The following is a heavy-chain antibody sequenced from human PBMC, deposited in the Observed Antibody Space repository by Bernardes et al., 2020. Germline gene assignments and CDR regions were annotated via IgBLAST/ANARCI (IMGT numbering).Heavy chain of an antibody. V-gene: IGHV3-30-3*01. Sequence: GGSLRLSCVASGFTFINYAMHWVRQAPGKGLEWVAVISYDGSSKYYADSVKGRFTISRDNSKNTLYLQMNSLRAEDTAVYYCAREEEYYFDYWGQGTLLTVSS. CDR1: GFTFINYA. CDR2: ISYDGSSK. J-gene: IGHJ4*02. CDR3: AREEEYYFDY.